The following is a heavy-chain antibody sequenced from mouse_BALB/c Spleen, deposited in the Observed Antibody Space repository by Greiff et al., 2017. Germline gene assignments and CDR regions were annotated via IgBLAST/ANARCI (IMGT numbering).Heavy chain of an antibody. CDR2: IRSKSNNYAT. D-gene: IGHD1-1*01. J-gene: IGHJ1*01. CDR1: GFTFNTNA. V-gene: IGHV10S3*01. Sequence: EVQLVEPGGGLVQPKGSLKLSCAASGFTFNTNAMNWVRQAPGKGLEWVARIRSKSNNYATYYADSVKDRFTISRDDSQSMLYLQMNNLKTEDTAMYYCVREGIYYGSSYVFDVWGAGTTVTVSS. CDR3: VREGIYYGSSYVFDV.